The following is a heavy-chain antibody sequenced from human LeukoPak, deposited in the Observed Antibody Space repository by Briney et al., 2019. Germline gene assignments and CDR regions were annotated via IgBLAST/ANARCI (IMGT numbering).Heavy chain of an antibody. V-gene: IGHV3-21*01. J-gene: IGHJ4*02. D-gene: IGHD2-15*01. Sequence: PGGSLRLSCAASGFTFSSYSMNWVRQAPGKGLEWVSSISTGSSYIYYADSVKGRFTISRDNAKNSLYLQMNSLRAEDTAVYYCAGEGGYCSGGSCRYFDYWGQGTLVTVSS. CDR2: ISTGSSYI. CDR1: GFTFSSYS. CDR3: AGEGGYCSGGSCRYFDY.